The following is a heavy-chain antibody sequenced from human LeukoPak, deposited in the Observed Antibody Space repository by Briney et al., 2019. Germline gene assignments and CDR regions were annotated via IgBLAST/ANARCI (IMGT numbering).Heavy chain of an antibody. CDR2: IYYSGST. J-gene: IGHJ4*02. D-gene: IGHD3-9*01. Sequence: SETLSLTCTVSGGSISSSSYYWGWIRQPPGKGLEWIGSIYYSGSTYYNPSLKSRVTISVDTSKNQFSLKLSSVTAADTAVYYCARLYYDILTGYYNSFDCWGQGTLVTVSS. V-gene: IGHV4-39*01. CDR3: ARLYYDILTGYYNSFDC. CDR1: GGSISSSSYY.